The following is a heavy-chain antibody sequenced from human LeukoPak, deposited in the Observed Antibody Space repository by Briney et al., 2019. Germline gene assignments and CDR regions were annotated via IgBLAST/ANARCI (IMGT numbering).Heavy chain of an antibody. D-gene: IGHD6-19*01. CDR2: ISGSGGST. J-gene: IGHJ4*02. CDR1: GFTFSSYA. V-gene: IGHV3-23*01. Sequence: GGSLRLSCAAPGFTFSSYAMSWVRQAPGKGLEWVSAISGSGGSTYYADSVKGRFTISRDNSKNTLYLQMNSLRAEDTAVYYCAKDTYSSGWYSPPQSFDYWGQGTLVTVSS. CDR3: AKDTYSSGWYSPPQSFDY.